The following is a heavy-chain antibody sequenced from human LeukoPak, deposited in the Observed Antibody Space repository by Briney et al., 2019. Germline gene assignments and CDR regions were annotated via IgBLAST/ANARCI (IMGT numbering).Heavy chain of an antibody. CDR1: GFSVNNAW. V-gene: IGHV3-15*01. Sequence: PGGLLRLSCAASGFSVNNAWMSWVRQAPGKGLEWVGRIKSKTDGETIDYAAPVRGRSTISRDDSKNMVYLVMNNLKTEDTAVYYCTTSYYDSSGFRAWGQGTLVTVSS. J-gene: IGHJ4*02. D-gene: IGHD3-22*01. CDR2: IKSKTDGETI. CDR3: TTSYYDSSGFRA.